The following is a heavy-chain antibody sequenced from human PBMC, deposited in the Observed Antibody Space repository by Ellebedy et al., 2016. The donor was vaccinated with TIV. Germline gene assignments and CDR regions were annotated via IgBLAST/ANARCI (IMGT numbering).Heavy chain of an antibody. CDR2: IWYDGSNK. J-gene: IGHJ3*02. CDR3: ARGSGASGSFYAFDI. V-gene: IGHV3-33*01. D-gene: IGHD1-26*01. Sequence: GGSLRLXXAASGFTFSSYGMHWVRQAPGKGLEWVAVIWYDGSNKYYADSVKGRFTISRDNSKNTLYLQMNSLRAEDTAVYYCARGSGASGSFYAFDIWGQGTTVTVSS. CDR1: GFTFSSYG.